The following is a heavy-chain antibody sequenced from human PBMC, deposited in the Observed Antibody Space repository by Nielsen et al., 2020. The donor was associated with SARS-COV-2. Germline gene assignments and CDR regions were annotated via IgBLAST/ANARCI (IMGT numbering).Heavy chain of an antibody. V-gene: IGHV5-51*01. CDR1: GYSFTSYW. CDR3: ARQGGAAAAGTDYYYYMDA. Sequence: GESLKISCKGSGYSFTSYWIGWVRQMPGKGLEWMGIIYPGDSDTRYSPSFQGQVTISADKSISTAYLQWSSLKASDTAMYYCARQGGAAAAGTDYYYYMDAWGKGTTVTVSS. J-gene: IGHJ6*03. CDR2: IYPGDSDT. D-gene: IGHD6-13*01.